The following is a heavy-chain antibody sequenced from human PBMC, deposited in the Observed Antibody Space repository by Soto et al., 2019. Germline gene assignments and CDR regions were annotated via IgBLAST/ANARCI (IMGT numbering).Heavy chain of an antibody. Sequence: AGGSLRLSCAASGFTFSSYEMNWVRQAPGKGLEWVSYISSSGSIIYYADSVKGRFTISRDNAKKSLYLQMNSLRAEDTAAYYCAAVGVIARILDYWGQGTLVTVSS. CDR3: AAVGVIARILDY. CDR2: ISSSGSII. D-gene: IGHD3-16*02. J-gene: IGHJ4*02. V-gene: IGHV3-48*03. CDR1: GFTFSSYE.